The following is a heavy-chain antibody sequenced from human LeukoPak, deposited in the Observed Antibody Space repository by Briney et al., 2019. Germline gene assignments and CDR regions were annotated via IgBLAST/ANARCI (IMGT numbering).Heavy chain of an antibody. CDR1: GFTFSSYS. CDR2: ISSSSSYI. D-gene: IGHD3-3*01. Sequence: GGSLRLSCAASGFTFSSYSMNWVRQAPGKGLEWVSSISSSSSYIYYADSVKGRFTISRDNAKNSLYLQMNSLRAEDTAVYYCARGSVAYDFWSGDWGQGTLVTVSS. CDR3: ARGSVAYDFWSGD. V-gene: IGHV3-21*01. J-gene: IGHJ4*02.